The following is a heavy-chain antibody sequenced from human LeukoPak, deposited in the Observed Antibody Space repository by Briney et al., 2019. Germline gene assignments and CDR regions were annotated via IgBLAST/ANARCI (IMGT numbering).Heavy chain of an antibody. Sequence: GGSLRLSCAASGFTFDDYAMHWVRQAPGKGLQWVSPINGDIGTTYYADSVKGRFTISRDNSKNSLYLQMNSLRTEDTAFYYCTKGEDYGDFSYWGQGTLVTVSS. CDR2: INGDIGTT. J-gene: IGHJ4*02. D-gene: IGHD4-17*01. V-gene: IGHV3-43*02. CDR1: GFTFDDYA. CDR3: TKGEDYGDFSY.